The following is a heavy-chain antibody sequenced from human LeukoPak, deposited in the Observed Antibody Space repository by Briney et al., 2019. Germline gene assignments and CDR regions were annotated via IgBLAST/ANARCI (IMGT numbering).Heavy chain of an antibody. Sequence: PGGSLRLSCAVSGFTFSSYAMTWVRQAPGQGLEWVSTISASAGSTYYADSVKGRFSISSDNSKNTLYLQMNSLRAEDTAVYYCAKGTYWYESYFAYWGQGPLVTVSS. J-gene: IGHJ4*02. CDR1: GFTFSSYA. CDR2: ISASAGST. D-gene: IGHD2-8*02. CDR3: AKGTYWYESYFAY. V-gene: IGHV3-23*01.